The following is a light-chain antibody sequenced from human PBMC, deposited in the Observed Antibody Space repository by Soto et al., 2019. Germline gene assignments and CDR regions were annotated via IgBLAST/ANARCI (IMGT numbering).Light chain of an antibody. Sequence: DIQMTKSPSSLSASVGDRVTITCRASHGVSAYLLWYQPRQGREPKLRIYAASNLLSGVPSRFSGSVSWTNFTLTISSLQPEDCATYYCQQSYKTQHTFGQGTKLETK. CDR3: QQSYKTQHT. CDR1: HGVSAY. J-gene: IGKJ2*01. V-gene: IGKV1-39*01. CDR2: AAS.